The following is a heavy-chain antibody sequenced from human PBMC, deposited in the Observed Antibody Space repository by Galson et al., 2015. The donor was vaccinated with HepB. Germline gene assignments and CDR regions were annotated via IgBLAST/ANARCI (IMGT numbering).Heavy chain of an antibody. D-gene: IGHD4-11*01. CDR2: ISTYNGNT. J-gene: IGHJ5*02. CDR3: ARSTVTTSSDWFDP. CDR1: GYTFTSYG. Sequence: SVKVSCKASGYTFTSYGITWVRQAPGQGLEWMGWISTYNGNTNCAQKLQGRVTMTTDTSTSTAYMELRSLRSDDTAIYYCARSTVTTSSDWFDPWGQGTLVTVSS. V-gene: IGHV1-18*01.